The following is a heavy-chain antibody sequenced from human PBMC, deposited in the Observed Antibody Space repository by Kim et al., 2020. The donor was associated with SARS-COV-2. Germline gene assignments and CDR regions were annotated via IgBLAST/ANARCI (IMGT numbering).Heavy chain of an antibody. V-gene: IGHV4-59*13. CDR2: TYNSGST. J-gene: IGHJ4*02. CDR3: TRDREFGY. CDR1: GGSISNYY. Sequence: SETLSLTCTVSGGSISNYYWSWIRQPPGKGLEWIGYTYNSGSTTYNPSLKSRVAISVDTSKNQFSLNLRSVTAADTAVYYCTRDREFGYWGQGSLVTVS.